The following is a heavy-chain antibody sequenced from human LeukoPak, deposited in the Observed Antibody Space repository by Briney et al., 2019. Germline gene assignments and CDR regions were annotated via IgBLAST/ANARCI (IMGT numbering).Heavy chain of an antibody. J-gene: IGHJ4*02. Sequence: GGSLRLSCAASGFTFSSYIMNWVRQAPGKGPEWVSSISSSSAYIYYADSAKGRFTISRDNAKSSLFLQMNSLREEDTAVYYCATSSIALAGTVDYWGQGTLVTVSS. CDR1: GFTFSSYI. V-gene: IGHV3-21*01. CDR2: ISSSSAYI. CDR3: ATSSIALAGTVDY. D-gene: IGHD6-19*01.